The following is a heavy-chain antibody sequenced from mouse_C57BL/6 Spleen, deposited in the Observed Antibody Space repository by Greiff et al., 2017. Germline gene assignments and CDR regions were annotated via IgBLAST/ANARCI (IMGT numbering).Heavy chain of an antibody. CDR3: VRQGIYDGYYEKVYYAMDY. CDR1: GFSFNTYA. V-gene: IGHV10-1*01. CDR2: IRSKSNNYAT. Sequence: EVQLVESGGGLVQPKGSLKLSCAASGFSFNTYAMNWVRQAPGKGLEWVARIRSKSNNYATYYADSVKDRFTISRDDSESMLYLQMNNLKTEDTAMYYCVRQGIYDGYYEKVYYAMDYWGQGTSVTVSS. D-gene: IGHD2-3*01. J-gene: IGHJ4*01.